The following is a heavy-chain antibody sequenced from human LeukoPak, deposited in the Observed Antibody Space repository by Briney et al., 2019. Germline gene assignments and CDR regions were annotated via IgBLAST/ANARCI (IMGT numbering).Heavy chain of an antibody. Sequence: GGSLRLSCAASGFTFRSYWMSWVRQAPGKGLEWVANIKQDGSEKYYVDSVKGRFTISRDNAKNSLYLQMNSLRAEDTAVYYCARDSEIPPVDYWGQGTLVTVSS. V-gene: IGHV3-7*01. D-gene: IGHD2-2*02. CDR1: GFTFRSYW. CDR3: ARDSEIPPVDY. J-gene: IGHJ4*02. CDR2: IKQDGSEK.